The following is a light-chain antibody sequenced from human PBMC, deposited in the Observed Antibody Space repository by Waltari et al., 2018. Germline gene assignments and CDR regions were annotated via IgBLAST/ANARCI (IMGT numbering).Light chain of an antibody. V-gene: IGLV2-11*01. J-gene: IGLJ2*01. CDR1: SSDVGSYAY. CDR3: CSFAGNYTLL. CDR2: DVD. Sequence: QSALTQPRSVSGSPGQSVTLSFTGTSSDVGSYAYVSWYQQHPGKAPKLIFSDVDKRPSGVSDRFSGSKSGNTASLTISGLQVDDEASYYCCSFAGNYTLLFGGGTNLTVL.